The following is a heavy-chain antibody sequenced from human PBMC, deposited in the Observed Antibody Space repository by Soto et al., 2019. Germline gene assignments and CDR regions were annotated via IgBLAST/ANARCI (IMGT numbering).Heavy chain of an antibody. Sequence: QVQLVQSGAEVKKPGASVKVSCKASGYTFTSYYITWVRQAPGQGLEWMGWISAYNSNTNYAQKLQGTVTMTTGTSTSTAYMALRSLRSDDTAVYYCARDLPPLDYWGQGTLVTVSS. CDR3: ARDLPPLDY. J-gene: IGHJ4*02. V-gene: IGHV1-18*01. CDR1: GYTFTSYY. CDR2: ISAYNSNT.